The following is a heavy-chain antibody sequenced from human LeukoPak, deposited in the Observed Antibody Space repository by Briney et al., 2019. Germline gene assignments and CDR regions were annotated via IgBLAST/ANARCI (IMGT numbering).Heavy chain of an antibody. CDR1: GFTFSNAW. J-gene: IGHJ4*02. V-gene: IGHV3-15*01. CDR2: IKSKTDGGTT. CDR3: TTDPVQITIFGVATEH. Sequence: GGSLRLSCAASGFTFSNAWMSWVRQAPGKGLEWVGRIKSKTDGGTTDYAAPVKGRFTISRDDSKNTLYLQMNSLKTEDTAVYYCTTDPVQITIFGVATEHWGQGTLVTVSP. D-gene: IGHD3-3*01.